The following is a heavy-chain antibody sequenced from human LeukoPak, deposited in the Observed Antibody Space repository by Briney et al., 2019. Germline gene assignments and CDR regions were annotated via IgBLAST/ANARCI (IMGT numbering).Heavy chain of an antibody. CDR1: GFTVGSNY. V-gene: IGHV3-66*01. J-gene: IGHJ4*02. Sequence: GRSLRLSCAASGFTVGSNYMSWVRQAPGKGLEWVSIIYRGGSTNYADSVKGRFTISRDTSKNTLYLQMNSLRAEDTAVYYCARLSANSSAYFFDYWGQGTLVTVSS. D-gene: IGHD3-22*01. CDR3: ARLSANSSAYFFDY. CDR2: IYRGGST.